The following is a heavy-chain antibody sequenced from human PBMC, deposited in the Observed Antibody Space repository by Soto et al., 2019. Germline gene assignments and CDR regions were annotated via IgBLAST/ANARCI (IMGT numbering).Heavy chain of an antibody. CDR3: VSFSIAATDPYGMDV. D-gene: IGHD6-13*01. CDR1: GYTFTSYG. J-gene: IGHJ6*02. V-gene: IGHV1-18*01. Sequence: QVQLVQSGAEVKKPGASVKVSCKASGYTFTSYGISWVRQAPGQGLEWMGWISAYNGNTNYAQKLQGRVTMTTDTSTSTAYMELRSLRSDDTAVYYCVSFSIAATDPYGMDVWGQGTTVTVSS. CDR2: ISAYNGNT.